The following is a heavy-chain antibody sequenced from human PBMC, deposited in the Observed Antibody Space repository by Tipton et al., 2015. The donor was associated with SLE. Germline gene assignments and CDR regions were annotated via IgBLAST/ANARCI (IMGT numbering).Heavy chain of an antibody. Sequence: TLSLTCAVSGDSISSSTYFWGWIRQSPGKGLEWLGYIFHSGTTYYNPSLKSRLIISVDTSKNQFSLKLTSVTAADTAVYYCARGLRGVMTGDWFDPWGQGTLVTVSS. CDR1: GDSISSSTYF. CDR2: IFHSGTT. J-gene: IGHJ5*02. V-gene: IGHV4-31*11. CDR3: ARGLRGVMTGDWFDP. D-gene: IGHD3-16*01.